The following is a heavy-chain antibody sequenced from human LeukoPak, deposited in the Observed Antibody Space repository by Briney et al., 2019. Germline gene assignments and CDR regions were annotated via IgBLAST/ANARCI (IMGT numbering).Heavy chain of an antibody. V-gene: IGHV4-30-4*01. J-gene: IGHJ4*02. D-gene: IGHD3-10*01. CDR3: ASTYGSGSYFDY. CDR1: GGSISSGDYY. CDR2: IYYSGST. Sequence: SQTLSLTCTVSGGSISSGDYYWSWIRQPPGKGLEWIWYIYYSGSTYYNPSLKSRVTISVDTSKNQFSLKLSSVTAADTAVYYCASTYGSGSYFDYWGQGTLVTVSS.